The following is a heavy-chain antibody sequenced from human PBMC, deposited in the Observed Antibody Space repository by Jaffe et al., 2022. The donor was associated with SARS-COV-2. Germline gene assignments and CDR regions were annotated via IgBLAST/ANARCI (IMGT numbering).Heavy chain of an antibody. CDR3: ARVMSQSAWGPFDY. CDR1: GFTFSSYA. D-gene: IGHD7-27*01. V-gene: IGHV3-30*04. CDR2: ISYDGSNK. J-gene: IGHJ4*02. Sequence: QVQLVESGGGVVQPGRSLRLSCAASGFTFSSYAMHWVRQAPGKGLEWVAVISYDGSNKYYADSVKGRFTISRDNSKNTLYLQMNSLRAEDTAVYYCARVMSQSAWGPFDYWGQGTLVTVSS.